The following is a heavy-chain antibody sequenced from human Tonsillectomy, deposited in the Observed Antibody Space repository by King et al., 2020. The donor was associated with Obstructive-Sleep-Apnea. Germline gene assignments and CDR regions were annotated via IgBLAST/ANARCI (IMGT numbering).Heavy chain of an antibody. CDR2: ISAYNGNT. CDR3: ARGKPYSVVVTAIGGNDAFDI. Sequence: VQLVESGAEVKKPGASVKVSCKASGYTFTSYGISWVRQAPGQGLEWMGWISAYNGNTNYAQKLQDRVTMTTDTSTSTAYMELRSLRSDDTAVYYCARGKPYSVVVTAIGGNDAFDIWGQGTMVTVSS. CDR1: GYTFTSYG. D-gene: IGHD2-21*02. V-gene: IGHV1-18*01. J-gene: IGHJ3*02.